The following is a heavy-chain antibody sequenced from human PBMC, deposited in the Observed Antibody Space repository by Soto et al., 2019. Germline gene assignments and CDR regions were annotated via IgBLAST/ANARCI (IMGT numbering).Heavy chain of an antibody. CDR2: IRNKADNYAT. J-gene: IGHJ4*02. V-gene: IGHV3-73*02. D-gene: IGHD2-8*01. Sequence: EVQLVESGGGLVQPGGSPKLSCVASGLTFSASAMHWVRQASGKGLEWVGRIRNKADNYATVYAAPVQGRFTISRDDSKSMAYLQMNSLKTEETAVYYWCGHDARCGSCDYWSQGTLVTVSS. CDR1: GLTFSASA. CDR3: CGHDARCGSCDY.